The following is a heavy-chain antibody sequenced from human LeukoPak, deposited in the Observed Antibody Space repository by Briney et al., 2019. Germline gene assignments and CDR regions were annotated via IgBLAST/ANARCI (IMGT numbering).Heavy chain of an antibody. D-gene: IGHD1-7*01. Sequence: SETLSLTCSVSGGSISSYCWNWIRQPAGKGLEWIGRIYPSGSTKYNPSLKSRVTISVDTSKNQFSLKLSSVTAADTAVYYCASTRRNWNYVPFDYWGQGTLVTVSS. J-gene: IGHJ4*02. CDR2: IYPSGST. V-gene: IGHV4-4*07. CDR1: GGSISSYC. CDR3: ASTRRNWNYVPFDY.